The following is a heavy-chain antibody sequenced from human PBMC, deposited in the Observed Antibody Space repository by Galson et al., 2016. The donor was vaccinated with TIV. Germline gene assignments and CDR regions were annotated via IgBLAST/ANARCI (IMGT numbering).Heavy chain of an antibody. CDR2: IDWDGDE. CDR3: VRTPYGDSFGWYFDL. CDR1: GFSLNSDGMC. Sequence: PALVKPTQTLTLTCTFSGFSLNSDGMCVSWIRQPPGKALEWLARIDWDGDEYYSTFLQTRLSISKDTAKNQVVLTMTNMDPVDTATYYCVRTPYGDSFGWYFDLGGRGTLVTVSS. V-gene: IGHV2-70*11. J-gene: IGHJ2*01. D-gene: IGHD4-17*01.